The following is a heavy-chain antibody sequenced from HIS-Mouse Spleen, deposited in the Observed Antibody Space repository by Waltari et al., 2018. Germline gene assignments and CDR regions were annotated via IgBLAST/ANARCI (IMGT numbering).Heavy chain of an antibody. CDR2: IKPNSGGT. Sequence: QVQLVQSGAEVKKPGASVKVSCKASGYTFTGYYMHWVRQAPGQGLGWMGWIKPNSGGTNYAQKVQGRVTMTRDTSISTAYMELSRLRSDDTAVYYCARVGLGIAFDIWGQGTMVTVSS. V-gene: IGHV1-2*02. CDR3: ARVGLGIAFDI. J-gene: IGHJ3*02. CDR1: GYTFTGYY. D-gene: IGHD7-27*01.